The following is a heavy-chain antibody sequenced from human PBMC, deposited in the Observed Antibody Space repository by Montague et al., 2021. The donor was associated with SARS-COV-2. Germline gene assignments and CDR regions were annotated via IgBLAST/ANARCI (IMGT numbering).Heavy chain of an antibody. CDR1: GGSISSSSYY. V-gene: IGHV4-39*01. CDR2: IYYSGST. D-gene: IGHD3-3*01. CDR3: ARRPTSSMTIFGVAQLREGIDF. Sequence: SETLSLTCTVSGGSISSSSYYWGWIRQPPGKGLEWIGCIYYSGSTYYNPSLKSRVTISVDTSKNQFSLKLSSVTAADTAVYYCARRPTSSMTIFGVAQLREGIDFWGQGTLVTVSS. J-gene: IGHJ4*02.